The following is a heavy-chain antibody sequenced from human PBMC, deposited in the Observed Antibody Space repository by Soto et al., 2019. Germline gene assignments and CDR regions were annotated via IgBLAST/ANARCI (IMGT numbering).Heavy chain of an antibody. CDR1: GGSITSYY. CDR2: IYYSGST. D-gene: IGHD3-22*01. J-gene: IGHJ4*02. V-gene: IGHV4-59*12. Sequence: SETLSLTCTVSGGSITSYYWSWIRQPPGEGLEWIGCIYYSGSTNYNPSLKSRVTISVDTSKNQFSLKLSSVTAADTAVYYCARVPPVRYYDSSGTFDYWGQGTLVTVSS. CDR3: ARVPPVRYYDSSGTFDY.